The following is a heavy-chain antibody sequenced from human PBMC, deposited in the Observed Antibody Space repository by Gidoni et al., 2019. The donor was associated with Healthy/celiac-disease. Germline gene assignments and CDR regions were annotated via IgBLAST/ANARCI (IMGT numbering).Heavy chain of an antibody. J-gene: IGHJ4*02. D-gene: IGHD3-22*01. CDR3: TTDTYYDSSGYYYYRSFDY. Sequence: EVQLVESGGGLVKPGGSLRLSCAAPGFTFSNAWMSWVRQAPGKGLEWVGRIKSKTDGGTTDYAAPVKGRFTISRDDSKNTLYLQMNSLKTEDTAVYYCTTDTYYDSSGYYYYRSFDYWGQGTLVTVSS. CDR1: GFTFSNAW. CDR2: IKSKTDGGTT. V-gene: IGHV3-15*01.